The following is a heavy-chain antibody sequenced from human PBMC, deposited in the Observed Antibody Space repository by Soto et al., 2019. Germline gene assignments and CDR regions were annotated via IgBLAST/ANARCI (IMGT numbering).Heavy chain of an antibody. Sequence: VQLVQSGAEVKKPGSSVKVSCKASGGIFSSYAVSWVRQAPGQGLEWMGGIIPNFGTPNYAQKFKGRVTLTADESTSTANMELSSLRSEDTAVYYCATGEGGDYVYESGPWGQGTLVTVSS. CDR2: IIPNFGTP. V-gene: IGHV1-69*01. CDR1: GGIFSSYA. D-gene: IGHD4-17*01. CDR3: ATGEGGDYVYESGP. J-gene: IGHJ5*02.